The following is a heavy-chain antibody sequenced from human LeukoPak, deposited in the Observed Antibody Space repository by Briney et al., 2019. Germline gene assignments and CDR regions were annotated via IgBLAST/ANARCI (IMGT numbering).Heavy chain of an antibody. CDR1: EFTFRSYA. D-gene: IGHD1-26*01. CDR3: AKVPLGSGSYYPYYYYMDV. V-gene: IGHV3-23*01. CDR2: ISGSGDTTYYADST. Sequence: GGSLRLSCAASEFTFRSYAMTWVRQAPGKGLGWVSSISGSGDTTYYADSTYYADSVKGRFTISRDNSKNTLYLQMNSLRAEDTAVYYCAKVPLGSGSYYPYYYYMDVWGKGTTVTVSS. J-gene: IGHJ6*03.